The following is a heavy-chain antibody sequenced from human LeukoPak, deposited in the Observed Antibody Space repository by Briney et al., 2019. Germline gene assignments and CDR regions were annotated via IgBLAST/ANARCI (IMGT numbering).Heavy chain of an antibody. CDR2: ISSSSSDI. CDR3: ARSKAGAESSGNSFSHYYYYAMDV. J-gene: IGHJ6*02. D-gene: IGHD6-19*01. Sequence: GGSLRLSCAASGFTFSFYSMSWVRQVPGKGLEWVSSISSSSSDIYYADSVKGRFTISRDSAKNSLSLQMINLRGEDTAVYYCARSKAGAESSGNSFSHYYYYAMDVWGQGTTVTVSS. CDR1: GFTFSFYS. V-gene: IGHV3-21*01.